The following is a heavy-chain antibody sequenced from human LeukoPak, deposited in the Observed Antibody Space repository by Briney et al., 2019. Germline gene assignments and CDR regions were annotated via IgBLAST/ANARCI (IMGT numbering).Heavy chain of an antibody. Sequence: GASVKVSCKTSGYTFNSYGISWVRQAPGQGLEWMGWISAYNGNTNYEQKLQGRVTMTTDTSTSTAYMELRSLRSDDTAVYYCARDVLPHYYDRSGYLDYWGQGTLVTVSS. CDR2: ISAYNGNT. V-gene: IGHV1-18*01. CDR3: ARDVLPHYYDRSGYLDY. D-gene: IGHD3-22*01. CDR1: GYTFNSYG. J-gene: IGHJ4*02.